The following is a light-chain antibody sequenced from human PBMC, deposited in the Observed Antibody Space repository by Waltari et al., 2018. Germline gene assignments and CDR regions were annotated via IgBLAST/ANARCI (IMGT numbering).Light chain of an antibody. CDR1: SSAVGGYNY. V-gene: IGLV2-14*03. CDR2: DVS. J-gene: IGLJ3*02. Sequence: QSALTQPASVSGSPGQSITISCTGTSSAVGGYNYVPWYQQPPRKAPKLMIYDVSNRPSGVSNRFSGSKSGNTASLTISGLQAEDEADYYCSSYTSSSTWVFGGGTKLTVL. CDR3: SSYTSSSTWV.